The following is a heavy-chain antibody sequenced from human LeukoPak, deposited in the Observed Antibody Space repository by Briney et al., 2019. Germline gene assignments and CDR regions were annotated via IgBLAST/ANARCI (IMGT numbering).Heavy chain of an antibody. J-gene: IGHJ6*04. CDR1: GFTFSSYV. CDR2: ISSSGSTI. Sequence: PGGSLRLSRAASGFTFSSYVMNWVRPAPRKGLEWVSYISSSGSTIYYADSVKGRFTISRDNAKNSLYLQMNSLRAEDTAVYYCAELGITMIGGVWGKGTTVTISS. CDR3: AELGITMIGGV. V-gene: IGHV3-48*03. D-gene: IGHD3-10*02.